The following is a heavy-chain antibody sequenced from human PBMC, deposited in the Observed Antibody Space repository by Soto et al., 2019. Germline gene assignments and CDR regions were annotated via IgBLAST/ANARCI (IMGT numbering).Heavy chain of an antibody. CDR2: IQNTGGT. Sequence: QVKVQQWGAGLLKPSETLSLTCAVYGGSFSEIYWSWFRQPPGTGLEWIGEIQNTGGTNYSPSLKSRVTISVDRSKNQLSLSLTSVSAADTAVYYCARSRNLDVWGQGTTVIVSS. CDR3: ARSRNLDV. V-gene: IGHV4-34*01. J-gene: IGHJ6*02. D-gene: IGHD1-1*01. CDR1: GGSFSEIY.